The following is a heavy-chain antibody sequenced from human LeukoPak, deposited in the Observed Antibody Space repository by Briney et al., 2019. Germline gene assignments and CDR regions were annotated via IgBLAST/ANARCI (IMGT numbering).Heavy chain of an antibody. Sequence: PGGSLRLSCAASGFTFSSYSMNWVRQAPGKGLEWVSSITSSSTYIYYADSVKGRFTISRDNAKNSLYLQMNSLRAEDTAVYYCAGGNYGSGSYQVNWGQGTLVTVSS. V-gene: IGHV3-21*01. CDR2: ITSSSTYI. CDR3: AGGNYGSGSYQVN. D-gene: IGHD3-10*01. J-gene: IGHJ4*02. CDR1: GFTFSSYS.